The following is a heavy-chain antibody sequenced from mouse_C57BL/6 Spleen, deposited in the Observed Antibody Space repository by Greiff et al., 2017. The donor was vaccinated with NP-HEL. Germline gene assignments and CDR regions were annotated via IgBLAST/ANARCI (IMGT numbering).Heavy chain of an antibody. CDR1: GYTFTSYW. V-gene: IGHV1-64*01. CDR2: IHPNSGST. Sequence: VQLQQPGAELVKPGASVKLSCKASGYTFTSYWMHWVKQRPGQGLEWIGMIHPNSGSTNYNEKFKSKATLTVDKSSSTAYMQLSSLTSEDSAVYYCARYGGYDGYYVGVDYWGQGTTLTVSS. CDR3: ARYGGYDGYYVGVDY. J-gene: IGHJ2*01. D-gene: IGHD2-3*01.